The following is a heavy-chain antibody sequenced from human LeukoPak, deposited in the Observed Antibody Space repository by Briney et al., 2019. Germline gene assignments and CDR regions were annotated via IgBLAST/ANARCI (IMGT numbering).Heavy chain of an antibody. CDR1: GFTFSSYS. CDR3: AKGPSQYGPYYFDS. V-gene: IGHV3-21*04. J-gene: IGHJ4*02. D-gene: IGHD2/OR15-2a*01. CDR2: ISSSSSYI. Sequence: PGGSLRLSCAASGFTFSSYSMNWVRQAPGKGLEWVSSISSSSSYIYYADSVKGRFTISRDNAKNSLYLQMNSLRAEDTAVYYCAKGPSQYGPYYFDSWGQGTLVTVSS.